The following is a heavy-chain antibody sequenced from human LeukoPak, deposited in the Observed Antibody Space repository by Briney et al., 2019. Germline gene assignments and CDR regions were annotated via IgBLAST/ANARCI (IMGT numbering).Heavy chain of an antibody. CDR1: GGSISSSYW. CDR2: IYHSGTT. J-gene: IGHJ4*02. V-gene: IGHV4-4*02. CDR3: ARDTTAVTSSAFDS. Sequence: SGTLSLTCAVSGGSISSSYWWSWVRQPPGKGLEWIGEIYHSGTTNYNPSLKSRVTISVDKLKNQFSLRLSSVTAADTAVYYCARDTTAVTSSAFDSWGQGTLVTASS. D-gene: IGHD6-19*01.